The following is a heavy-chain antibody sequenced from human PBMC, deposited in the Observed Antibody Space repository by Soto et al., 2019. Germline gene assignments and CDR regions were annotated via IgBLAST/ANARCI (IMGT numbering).Heavy chain of an antibody. J-gene: IGHJ5*02. V-gene: IGHV1-46*01. CDR1: GYTFTSYY. CDR2: INPNGGNT. Sequence: ASVKVSCKASGYTFTSYYMNWVRQAPGQGLEWMGRINPNGGNTNYAQKLQGRVTMTRDTSTSTAYMELRSLRSDDTAVYYCAREDVSWFDPWGQGTLVTVSS. CDR3: AREDVSWFDP.